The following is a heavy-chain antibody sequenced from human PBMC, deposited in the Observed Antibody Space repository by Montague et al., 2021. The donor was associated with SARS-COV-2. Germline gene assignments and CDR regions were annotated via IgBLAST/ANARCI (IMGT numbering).Heavy chain of an antibody. CDR2: IYGHGSKT. CDR3: AKGWDPSGWIAIYDS. CDR1: GFIFSNYA. Sequence: SLRLSCAASGFIFSNYAMNWVRQTPGKGLEWVSVIYGHGSKTYYXDSVKGRFTISRDNSKNTLYLQMNSLRTEDTALYYCAKGWDPSGWIAIYDSWGQGTLVPVSS. V-gene: IGHV3-23*03. J-gene: IGHJ4*02. D-gene: IGHD6-19*01.